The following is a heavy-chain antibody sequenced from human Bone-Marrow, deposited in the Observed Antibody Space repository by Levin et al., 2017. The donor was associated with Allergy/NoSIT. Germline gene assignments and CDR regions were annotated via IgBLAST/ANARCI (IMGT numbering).Heavy chain of an antibody. V-gene: IGHV3-30*18. CDR1: GFSFRSFG. D-gene: IGHD6-13*01. CDR3: AKDVVLGTSSWSLDF. Sequence: LSLTCAASGFSFRSFGMHWVRQAPGKGLEWVAVISYDESDKFYADSVKGRFTISSDNTKNTLYLQMNSLRREDAAVYYCAKDVVLGTSSWSLDFWGQGTLVTVSS. J-gene: IGHJ4*02. CDR2: ISYDESDK.